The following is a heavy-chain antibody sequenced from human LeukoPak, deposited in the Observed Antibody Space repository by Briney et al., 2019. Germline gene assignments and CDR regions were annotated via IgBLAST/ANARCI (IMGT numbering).Heavy chain of an antibody. CDR1: GYSFTSYW. D-gene: IGHD6-13*01. Sequence: GESLKISCKGSGYSFTSYWIGWVRQMPGKGLEWMGIIYPGDSDTRYSPSFQGQVTISADKSISTAYLQWSSLKASDTAMYYCARHGRIAAAGTGPYYYYYYMDVWGKGTTVTVSS. CDR3: ARHGRIAAAGTGPYYYYYYMDV. V-gene: IGHV5-51*01. J-gene: IGHJ6*03. CDR2: IYPGDSDT.